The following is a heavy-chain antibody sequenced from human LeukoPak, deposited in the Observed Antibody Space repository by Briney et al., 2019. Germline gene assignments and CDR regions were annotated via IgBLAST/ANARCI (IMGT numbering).Heavy chain of an antibody. CDR3: ARAYSGYDPNDY. D-gene: IGHD5-12*01. Sequence: ASVKVSCKASGYTFTSYYMHWVRQAPGQGLEWMGIINPSGGSTTYAQKFQGRVTVTRDTSTSTVYMELSSLRSEDTAVYYCARAYSGYDPNDYWGQETLVTVSS. V-gene: IGHV1-46*01. J-gene: IGHJ4*02. CDR1: GYTFTSYY. CDR2: INPSGGST.